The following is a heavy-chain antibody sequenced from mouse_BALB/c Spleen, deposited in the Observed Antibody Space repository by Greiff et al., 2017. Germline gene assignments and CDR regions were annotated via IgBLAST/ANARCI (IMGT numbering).Heavy chain of an antibody. V-gene: IGHV1-39*01. D-gene: IGHD1-1*01. CDR1: GYSFTGYN. CDR3: ARRGNYYGSSYDWYFDV. J-gene: IGHJ1*01. CDR2: IDPYYGGT. Sequence: VQLQQSGPELEKPGASVKISCKASGYSFTGYNMNWVKQSNGKSLEWIGNIDPYYGGTSYNQKFKGKATLTVDKSSSTAYMQLKSLTSEDSAVYYCARRGNYYGSSYDWYFDVWGAGTTVTVSS.